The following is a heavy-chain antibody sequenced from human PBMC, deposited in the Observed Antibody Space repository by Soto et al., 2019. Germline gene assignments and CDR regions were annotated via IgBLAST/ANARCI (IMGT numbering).Heavy chain of an antibody. D-gene: IGHD3-10*01. CDR3: ASSERITMLGSYFDY. V-gene: IGHV4-31*03. CDR1: GGSISSGGYY. Sequence: SETLSLTCTVSGGSISSGGYYWSWIRQHPGKGLEWIGYIYYSGSTYYNPSLKSRVTISVDTSKNQFSLKLSSVTAADTAVYYCASSERITMLGSYFDYWGQGTLVTVSS. J-gene: IGHJ4*02. CDR2: IYYSGST.